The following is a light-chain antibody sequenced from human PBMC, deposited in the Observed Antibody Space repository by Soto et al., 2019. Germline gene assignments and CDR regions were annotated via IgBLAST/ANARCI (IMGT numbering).Light chain of an antibody. V-gene: IGLV2-23*01. CDR3: CSYAGTSFWV. Sequence: QSALTQPASMSGSPGQSITISCTGSSSDVGTYKFVSWYQQHPGKAPTLMIHEGTKRPSGVSNRFPGSKSGNTATLTISGLQPEDEANYYCCSYAGTSFWVFGGGTKLTVL. CDR1: SSDVGTYKF. CDR2: EGT. J-gene: IGLJ3*02.